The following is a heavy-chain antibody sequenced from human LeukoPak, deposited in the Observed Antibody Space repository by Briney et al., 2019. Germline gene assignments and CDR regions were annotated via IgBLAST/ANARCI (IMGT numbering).Heavy chain of an antibody. Sequence: ASVKVSCKASGYTFTSYAMHWVRQAPGQRLEWMGWINAGNGNTKYSQKFQGRVTITRDTPASTAYMELSSLRSEDTAVYYCARDYYDSSGYSPFDPWGQGTLVTVFS. V-gene: IGHV1-3*01. CDR1: GYTFTSYA. D-gene: IGHD3-22*01. CDR3: ARDYYDSSGYSPFDP. CDR2: INAGNGNT. J-gene: IGHJ5*02.